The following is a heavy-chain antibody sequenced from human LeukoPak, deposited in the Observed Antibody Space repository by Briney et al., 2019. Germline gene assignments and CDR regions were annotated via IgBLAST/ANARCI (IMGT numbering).Heavy chain of an antibody. J-gene: IGHJ4*02. CDR1: GYTFTAFY. CDR3: ARADY. Sequence: ASVKVSCKASGYTFTAFYMHWVRQAPGQGLEWMGRINPNSGGTKYAQKFQGRVTMTTDTSINTAYLELSRLRSDDTAVYYCARADYWGQGTLVTVSS. CDR2: INPNSGGT. V-gene: IGHV1-2*06.